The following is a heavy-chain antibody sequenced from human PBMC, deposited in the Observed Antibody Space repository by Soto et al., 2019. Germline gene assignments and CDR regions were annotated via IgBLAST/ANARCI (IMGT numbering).Heavy chain of an antibody. D-gene: IGHD3-16*01. J-gene: IGHJ4*02. CDR2: THHSGST. Sequence: QVQLQQWGTGLLKPSETLSLTCAVYGGSFSTYYWAWIRQPPGKGLEWIGETHHSGSTTYSTSLMSRVSTSIDSSRKQFSLKVRAVPAAGTGVYYCANRLGSFWGQGTLVTVSS. CDR1: GGSFSTYY. V-gene: IGHV4-34*01. CDR3: ANRLGSF.